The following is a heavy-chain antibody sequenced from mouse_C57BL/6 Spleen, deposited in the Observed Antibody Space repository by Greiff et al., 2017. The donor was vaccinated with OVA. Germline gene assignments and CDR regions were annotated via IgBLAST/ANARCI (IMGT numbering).Heavy chain of an antibody. Sequence: QVQLQQPGAELVRPGASVTLSCKASGYTFTDYEMHWVKQTPVHGLEWIGAIDPETGGTAYNQKFKGKAILTADKSSSTAYMELRSLTSEDSAVYYCTRSPTYDGYYSYYFDYWGQGTTLTVSS. CDR1: GYTFTDYE. CDR3: TRSPTYDGYYSYYFDY. J-gene: IGHJ2*01. CDR2: IDPETGGT. V-gene: IGHV1-15*01. D-gene: IGHD2-3*01.